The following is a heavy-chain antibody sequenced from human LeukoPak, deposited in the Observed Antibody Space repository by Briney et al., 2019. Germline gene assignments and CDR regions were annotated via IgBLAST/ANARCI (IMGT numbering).Heavy chain of an antibody. V-gene: IGHV4-39*01. CDR3: ARLCDFWTGCYMDV. D-gene: IGHD3/OR15-3a*01. Sequence: PSETLSLTCTVSGGSISSSSYFLGWIREPPGKGLEWIGNVYFSGTTYYNPSLKSRVTIFVDTSKNQFSLKLSSVTAADTAVYYCARLCDFWTGCYMDVWGKGTTVTVSS. CDR1: GGSISSSSYF. CDR2: VYFSGTT. J-gene: IGHJ6*03.